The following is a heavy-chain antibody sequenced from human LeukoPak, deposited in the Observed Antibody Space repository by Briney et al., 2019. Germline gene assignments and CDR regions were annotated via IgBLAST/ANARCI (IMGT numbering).Heavy chain of an antibody. J-gene: IGHJ5*02. V-gene: IGHV4-4*07. D-gene: IGHD4-17*01. CDR2: IYTSGST. Sequence: SETPSLTCTVSGNSFGDYYWSWIRQPAGKGLEWIGRIYTSGSTTYNPSLKSRVTMSVGTSKSQFSLNLMSVTAADTAVYYCTRDTGTTGEVKFDPWGQGTLVTVSS. CDR1: GNSFGDYY. CDR3: TRDTGTTGEVKFDP.